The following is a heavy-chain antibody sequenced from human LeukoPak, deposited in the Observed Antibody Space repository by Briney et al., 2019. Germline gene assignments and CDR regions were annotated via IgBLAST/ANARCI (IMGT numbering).Heavy chain of an antibody. Sequence: SGPTLVKPPQTLTLTCTFSGFSLSTSGVGVGWIRQPPGKALEWLALIYWDDDKRYSPSLKSRLTITKDTSKNQVVLTMTNMDPVDTATYYCAHRLKYGDYIYFDYWGQGTLVTVSS. CDR3: AHRLKYGDYIYFDY. V-gene: IGHV2-5*02. J-gene: IGHJ4*02. CDR1: GFSLSTSGVG. CDR2: IYWDDDK. D-gene: IGHD4-17*01.